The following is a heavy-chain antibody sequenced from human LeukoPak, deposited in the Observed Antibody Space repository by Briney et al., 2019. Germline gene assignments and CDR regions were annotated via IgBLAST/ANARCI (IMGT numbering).Heavy chain of an antibody. CDR2: IFYSVST. CDR1: VDSTSSYY. V-gene: IGHV4-59*01. D-gene: IGHD6-19*01. J-gene: IGHJ4*02. Sequence: SETLSLTSTHPVDSTSSYYWSWIRQPPRKGLEWSGYIFYSVSTNYNTPLTRRVTISVATSKKQFSLNLSSVTAADTAVYYCASSSGNSSGWYPPKVLYFDYWGQGTLVTVSS. CDR3: ASSSGNSSGWYPPKVLYFDY.